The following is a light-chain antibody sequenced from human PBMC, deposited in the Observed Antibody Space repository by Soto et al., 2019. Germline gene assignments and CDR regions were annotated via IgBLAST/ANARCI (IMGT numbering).Light chain of an antibody. CDR1: SSNIGRNA. CDR3: AAWDDNLNADV. V-gene: IGLV1-44*01. CDR2: TNN. J-gene: IGLJ1*01. Sequence: QSVLTQPPSASGTPGQRVTISCSGSSSNIGRNAVNWYQQFPGTAPKLLIYTNNRRPSGVPDRFSASKSGTSASLAISGLQSEDEADCYCAAWDDNLNADVFGTGTKLTVL.